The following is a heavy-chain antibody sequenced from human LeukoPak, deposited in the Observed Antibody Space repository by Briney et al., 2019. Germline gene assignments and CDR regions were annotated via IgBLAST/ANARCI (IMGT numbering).Heavy chain of an antibody. CDR1: GYTFTSYA. D-gene: IGHD3-10*01. V-gene: IGHV7-4-1*02. J-gene: IGHJ4*02. Sequence: GASVKVSCKASGYTFTSYAMNWVRQAPGQGLEWMGWINTNTGNPTYAQGFTGRFVFSLDTSVSTAYLQISSLKAEDTAVYYCARVGESTYYYGSGPRRSFDYWGQGTLVTVSS. CDR3: ARVGESTYYYGSGPRRSFDY. CDR2: INTNTGNP.